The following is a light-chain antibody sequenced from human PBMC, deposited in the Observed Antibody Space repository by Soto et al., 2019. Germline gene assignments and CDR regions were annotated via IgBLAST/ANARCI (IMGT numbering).Light chain of an antibody. V-gene: IGLV2-14*01. CDR1: SSDVGAYKY. CDR3: RSYTSRITVV. Sequence: QSALTQPASVSGSPGQSITISCTGTSSDVGAYKYVSWYQQYPGKAPKLMIYDVSNRPAGVSNRFSGSKSGNTASLTISGLQAEDEADYYCRSYTSRITVVFGGGTKVTVL. CDR2: DVS. J-gene: IGLJ3*02.